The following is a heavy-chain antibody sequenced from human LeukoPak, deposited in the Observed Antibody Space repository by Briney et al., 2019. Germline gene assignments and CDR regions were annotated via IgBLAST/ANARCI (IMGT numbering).Heavy chain of an antibody. D-gene: IGHD2/OR15-2a*01. V-gene: IGHV4-59*12. CDR3: ARAHSIASYYYGVDV. J-gene: IGHJ6*02. CDR1: GGSISTYY. CDR2: IHYSGST. Sequence: SETLSLTCSVFGGSISTYYWSWIRQPPGKGLEWLGYIHYSGSTTYNASLESRVTISVDTAKNQFSLKLSSVTAADTAVYYCARAHSIASYYYGVDVWGQGTMVTVSS.